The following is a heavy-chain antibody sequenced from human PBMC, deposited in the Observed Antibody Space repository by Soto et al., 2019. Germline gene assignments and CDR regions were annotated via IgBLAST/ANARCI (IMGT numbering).Heavy chain of an antibody. CDR3: AKDKGSSGKRSYFDY. D-gene: IGHD1-26*01. Sequence: GGSLRLSCAASGFTFSSYAMSWVRQAPGKGLECVSVISGSGGSTYYADPVKGRFTISRDNSKNTLYLQMNSLRGEDTAVYYCAKDKGSSGKRSYFDYWGQGSLVTVSS. CDR1: GFTFSSYA. CDR2: ISGSGGST. V-gene: IGHV3-23*01. J-gene: IGHJ4*02.